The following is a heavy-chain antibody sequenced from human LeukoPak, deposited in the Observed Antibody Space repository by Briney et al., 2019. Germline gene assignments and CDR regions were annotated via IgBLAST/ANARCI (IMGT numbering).Heavy chain of an antibody. D-gene: IGHD3-10*01. J-gene: IGHJ4*02. Sequence: GGSLRLSCAASGFAFNFYAMSWVRQAPGKGLEWISTINANAGSTYYADSVKGRFTISRDNSKNTLYLQVNSLRAEDTALYYCAKEGHVSELDYWGPGTLVTVSS. CDR2: INANAGST. CDR3: AKEGHVSELDY. V-gene: IGHV3-23*01. CDR1: GFAFNFYA.